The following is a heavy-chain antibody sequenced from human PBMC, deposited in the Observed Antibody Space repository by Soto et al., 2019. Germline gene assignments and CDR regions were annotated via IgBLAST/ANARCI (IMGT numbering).Heavy chain of an antibody. CDR3: AREGQMDYVWGSYRFYYFDY. CDR2: ISSSSSYI. J-gene: IGHJ4*02. V-gene: IGHV3-21*01. D-gene: IGHD3-16*02. CDR1: GFTFSSYS. Sequence: GGSLRLSCAASGFTFSSYSMNWVRQAPGKGLEWVSSISSSSSYIYYADSVKGRFTISRDNAKNSLYLQMNSLRAEDTAVYYCAREGQMDYVWGSYRFYYFDYWGQGTLVTVSS.